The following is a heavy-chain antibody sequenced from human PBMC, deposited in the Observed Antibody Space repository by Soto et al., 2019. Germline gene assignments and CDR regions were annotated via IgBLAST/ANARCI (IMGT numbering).Heavy chain of an antibody. D-gene: IGHD3-10*01. CDR2: ISAYNGNT. V-gene: IGHV1-18*01. CDR3: ARELPMNYGSGSHDY. Sequence: ASVKVSCKASGYTFTSYGISWVRQAPGQGLEWMGWISAYNGNTNYAQKFQGRVTMTRNTSISTAYMELSSLRSEDTAVYYCARELPMNYGSGSHDYWGQGTLVTVSS. CDR1: GYTFTSYG. J-gene: IGHJ4*02.